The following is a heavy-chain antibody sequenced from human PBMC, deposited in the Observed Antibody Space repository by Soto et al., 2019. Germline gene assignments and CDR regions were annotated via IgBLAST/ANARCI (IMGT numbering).Heavy chain of an antibody. V-gene: IGHV4-39*01. J-gene: IGHJ4*02. D-gene: IGHD1-7*01. Sequence: PSETLSLTCSVSCGSISSSSYYWGWIRQPPGKELEWIGSIYYSERTYYNPSLKSRVTMPIDTSKNQFSLKLSSVTAADTAVYYCASSYLGNYYVDYWGQGTLVTVSS. CDR3: ASSYLGNYYVDY. CDR2: IYYSERT. CDR1: CGSISSSSYY.